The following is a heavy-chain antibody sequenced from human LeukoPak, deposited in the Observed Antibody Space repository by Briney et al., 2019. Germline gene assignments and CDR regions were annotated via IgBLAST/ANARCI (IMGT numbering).Heavy chain of an antibody. Sequence: ASVKVSCKTSGYTFTTYDINWVRQAPGQGLEWMGRISAYNGYTNYGQKLQGRVTMTTDTSTNTAYMELRSLRSDDTAVYYCARVGTGTRSFDSWGQETLVTVSS. CDR3: ARVGTGTRSFDS. CDR2: ISAYNGYT. D-gene: IGHD1/OR15-1a*01. J-gene: IGHJ4*02. CDR1: GYTFTTYD. V-gene: IGHV1-18*01.